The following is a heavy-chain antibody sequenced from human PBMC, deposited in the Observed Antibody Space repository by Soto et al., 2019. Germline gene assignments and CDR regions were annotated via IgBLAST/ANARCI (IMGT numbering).Heavy chain of an antibody. CDR1: GGTFSSYT. Sequence: QVQLVQSGAEVKKPGSSVKVSCKASGGTFSSYTISWVRQAPGQGLEWMGRIIPILGIANYAQKFQGRVTLTADKSTSTAYMELSSLRSEDTAVYYCAMSLAIAAAGTALDPWGQGTLVTVSS. J-gene: IGHJ5*02. V-gene: IGHV1-69*02. D-gene: IGHD6-13*01. CDR2: IIPILGIA. CDR3: AMSLAIAAAGTALDP.